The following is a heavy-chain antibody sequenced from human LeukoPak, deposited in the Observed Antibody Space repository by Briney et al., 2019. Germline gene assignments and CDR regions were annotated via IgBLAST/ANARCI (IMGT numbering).Heavy chain of an antibody. CDR3: AREHYDFWSGYRL. CDR2: ISSSSSYI. V-gene: IGHV3-21*01. Sequence: GGSLRLSCAASGFNFNSCGMHWVRQAPGKGLEWVSSISSSSSYIYYADSVKGRFTISRDNAKNSLYLQMNSLRAEDTAVYYCAREHYDFWSGYRLWGQGTLVTVSS. J-gene: IGHJ4*02. D-gene: IGHD3-3*01. CDR1: GFNFNSCG.